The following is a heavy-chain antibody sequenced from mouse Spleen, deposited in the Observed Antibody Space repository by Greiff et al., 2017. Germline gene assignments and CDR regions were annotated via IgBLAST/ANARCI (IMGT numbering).Heavy chain of an antibody. CDR1: GYSFTGYY. J-gene: IGHJ3*01. Sequence: VQLQQSGPELVKPGASVKISCKASGYSFTGYYMNWVKQSPEKSLEWIGEINPSTGGTTYNQKFKAKATLTVDKSSSTAYMQLKSLTSEDSAVYYCARDPIYYYDGSSLAYWGQGTLVTVSA. CDR3: ARDPIYYYDGSSLAY. CDR2: INPSTGGT. D-gene: IGHD1-1*01. V-gene: IGHV1-42*01.